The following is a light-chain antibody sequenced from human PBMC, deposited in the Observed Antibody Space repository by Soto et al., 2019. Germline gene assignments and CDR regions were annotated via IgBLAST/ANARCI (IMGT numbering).Light chain of an antibody. V-gene: IGKV3-11*01. J-gene: IGKJ5*01. CDR3: QQRSNWPIT. CDR2: DAS. Sequence: EIVLTQSPATLSLSPGERATLSCRASQSVSRYLAWYQQKPGQAPRLLIYDASNRATGIPARFSGSGSGTDFTLTISSLENEDFAVYYCQQRSNWPITFGQGTRLEIK. CDR1: QSVSRY.